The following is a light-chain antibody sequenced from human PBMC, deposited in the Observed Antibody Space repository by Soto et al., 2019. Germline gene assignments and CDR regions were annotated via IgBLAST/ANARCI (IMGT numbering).Light chain of an antibody. Sequence: EIVLTQSPATLSLSPGGRATLSCRASQTVTNHLAWYQQKAGQPPRLLIFDASTRASCIPPRFSGSGSGTDFTLTISRVDPDDFAVYYCQQRMNWPLTFGGGTKVDIK. CDR2: DAS. CDR3: QQRMNWPLT. V-gene: IGKV3-11*01. J-gene: IGKJ4*01. CDR1: QTVTNH.